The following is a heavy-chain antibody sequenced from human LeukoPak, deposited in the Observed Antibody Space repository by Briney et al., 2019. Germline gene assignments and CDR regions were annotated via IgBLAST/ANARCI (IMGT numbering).Heavy chain of an antibody. CDR1: GGSISSGDYY. Sequence: PSETLSLTCSVSGGSISSGDYYWSWIRQPPGKGLEWIGYIYHSGSTYYNPSLKSRVTISVDRSKNQFSLKLSSVTAADTAVYYCARDQFAYSSSWYRYFDLWGRGTLVTVSS. CDR3: ARDQFAYSSSWYRYFDL. J-gene: IGHJ2*01. V-gene: IGHV4-30-2*01. CDR2: IYHSGST. D-gene: IGHD6-13*01.